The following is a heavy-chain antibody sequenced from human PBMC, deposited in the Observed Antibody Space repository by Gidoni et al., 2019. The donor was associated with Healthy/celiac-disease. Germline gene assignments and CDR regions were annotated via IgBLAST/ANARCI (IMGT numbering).Heavy chain of an antibody. CDR2: IWYDGSNK. Sequence: QVQLVESGGGVVQPGRSLRLSCAASGFTFSSYGMHWVRQAPGKGLEWVAVIWYDGSNKYYADSVKGRFTISRDNSKNTLYLQMNSLRAEDTAVYYCARDPSSGYYPREYYFDYWGQGTLVTVSS. V-gene: IGHV3-33*01. D-gene: IGHD3-22*01. CDR3: ARDPSSGYYPREYYFDY. CDR1: GFTFSSYG. J-gene: IGHJ4*02.